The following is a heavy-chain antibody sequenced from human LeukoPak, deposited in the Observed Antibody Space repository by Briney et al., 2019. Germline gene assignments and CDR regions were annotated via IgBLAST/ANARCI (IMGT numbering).Heavy chain of an antibody. Sequence: GASLEISLKGSGYSFTSYWIGWGRPMPGKGLEWVGIIYPGDSDTRYSPSFQGQVTISADKSISTAYLQWSSLKASDTAMYYCARQLGSGWYYFDYWGQGTLVTVSS. CDR3: ARQLGSGWYYFDY. CDR2: IYPGDSDT. V-gene: IGHV5-51*01. J-gene: IGHJ4*02. CDR1: GYSFTSYW. D-gene: IGHD6-19*01.